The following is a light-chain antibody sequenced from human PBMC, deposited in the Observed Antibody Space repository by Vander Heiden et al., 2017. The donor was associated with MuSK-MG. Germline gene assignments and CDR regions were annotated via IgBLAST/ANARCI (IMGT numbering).Light chain of an antibody. CDR3: AQTVQLPHT. V-gene: IGKV2-28*01. J-gene: IGKJ2*01. Sequence: DTVLTQSPLHLPVTPGEPASFSRTPRHRLRHRNGSNYLAWYLQKPGQSPQLLIFVGSNRVTGIPDRFSGSGSGTDFTLEISRVEPEDVGTYYCAQTVQLPHTFGLGTKVEI. CDR1: HRLRHRNGSNY. CDR2: VGS.